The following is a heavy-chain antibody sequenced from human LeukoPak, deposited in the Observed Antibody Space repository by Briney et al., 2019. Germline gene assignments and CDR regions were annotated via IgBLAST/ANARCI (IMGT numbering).Heavy chain of an antibody. CDR1: GGSISSYY. D-gene: IGHD1-26*01. V-gene: IGHV4-59*01. Sequence: SETLSLTCTVSGGSISSYYWSWIRQPPGKGLEWIGYIYYSGSTNYNPSLKSRVTISVDTSKSQFSLKLSSVTAADTAVYYCAREFVQWEPDYWGQGTLVTVSS. J-gene: IGHJ4*02. CDR3: AREFVQWEPDY. CDR2: IYYSGST.